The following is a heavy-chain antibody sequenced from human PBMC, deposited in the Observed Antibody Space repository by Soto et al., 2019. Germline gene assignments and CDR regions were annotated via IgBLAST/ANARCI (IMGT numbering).Heavy chain of an antibody. Sequence: QVQLVESGGGVVQPGSSLRVSCVGSGFTFRSYVIHWVRQAPGKGLEWVALTSYDGSNKYYDDSVRGRFTISRDNSRNTVDLQMDSLRIEDTALYYCARLGTTWGLDVWGQGTLVAVSS. CDR1: GFTFRSYV. CDR3: ARLGTTWGLDV. D-gene: IGHD2-21*01. V-gene: IGHV3-33*05. CDR2: TSYDGSNK. J-gene: IGHJ1*01.